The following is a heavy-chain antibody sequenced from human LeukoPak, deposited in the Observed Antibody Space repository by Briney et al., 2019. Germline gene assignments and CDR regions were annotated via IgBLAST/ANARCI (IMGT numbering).Heavy chain of an antibody. D-gene: IGHD3-22*01. CDR3: AKRGYYYDSSGYYYFDY. V-gene: IGHV3-23*01. CDR1: GFTFSSYA. Sequence: GGSLRLSCAASGFTFSSYAMRWVRQAPGKGLEWVSTVSGSGGSIYYADSVKGRFTISRDNCKNTLYLQMNSLRAEDTAVYYCAKRGYYYDSSGYYYFDYWGQGTLVTVSS. CDR2: VSGSGGSI. J-gene: IGHJ4*02.